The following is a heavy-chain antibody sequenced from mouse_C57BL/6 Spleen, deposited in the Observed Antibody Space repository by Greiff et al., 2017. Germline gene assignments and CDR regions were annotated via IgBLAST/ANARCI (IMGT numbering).Heavy chain of an antibody. V-gene: IGHV1-22*01. Sequence: VHVKQSGPELVKPGASVKMSCKASGYTFTDYNMHWVKQSHGKSLEWIGYINPNNGGTSYNQKFKGKATLTVNKSSSTAYMELRSLTSEDSAVYYCARGHSHYYGSSYGYWGQGTTLTVSS. CDR1: GYTFTDYN. D-gene: IGHD1-1*01. CDR2: INPNNGGT. CDR3: ARGHSHYYGSSYGY. J-gene: IGHJ2*01.